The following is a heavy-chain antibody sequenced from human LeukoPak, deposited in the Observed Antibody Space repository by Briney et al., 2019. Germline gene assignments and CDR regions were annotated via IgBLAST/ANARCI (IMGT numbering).Heavy chain of an antibody. V-gene: IGHV1-46*01. CDR2: INPSGGST. CDR1: GGTFSSYA. J-gene: IGHJ4*02. CDR3: ASSPAVAGRKYYFDY. Sequence: RASVKVSCKASGGTFSSYAISWVRQAPGQGLEWMGIINPSGGSTSYAQKFQGRVTMTRDTSTSTVYMELSSLRSEDTAVYYCASSPAVAGRKYYFDYWGQGTLVTVSS. D-gene: IGHD6-19*01.